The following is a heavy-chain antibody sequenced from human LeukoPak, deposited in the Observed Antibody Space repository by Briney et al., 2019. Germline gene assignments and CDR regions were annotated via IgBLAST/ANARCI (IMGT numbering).Heavy chain of an antibody. Sequence: PGGSLRLSCAASGFTFSSYAMHWVRQAPGKGLEWVAVISYDGSNKYYADSVKGRFTISRDNSKNTLYLQMNSLRAEDTAVYYCASGIAAAGNDYWGQGTLVTVSP. J-gene: IGHJ4*02. CDR1: GFTFSSYA. CDR2: ISYDGSNK. CDR3: ASGIAAAGNDY. V-gene: IGHV3-30*04. D-gene: IGHD6-13*01.